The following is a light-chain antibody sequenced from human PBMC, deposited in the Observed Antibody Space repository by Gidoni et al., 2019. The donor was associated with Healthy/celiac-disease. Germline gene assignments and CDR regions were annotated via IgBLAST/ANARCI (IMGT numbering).Light chain of an antibody. CDR1: QSVSSN. V-gene: IGKV3-15*01. Sequence: EIVMTQSPATLSVSPGERATLSCRASQSVSSNLAWYQQKPGQAPRLLIHGASTRATGIPARFSCSGSGTEFTLTISSLQSEDFAVYYCQQYNNWPPWTFGQGTKVEIK. CDR2: GAS. CDR3: QQYNNWPPWT. J-gene: IGKJ1*01.